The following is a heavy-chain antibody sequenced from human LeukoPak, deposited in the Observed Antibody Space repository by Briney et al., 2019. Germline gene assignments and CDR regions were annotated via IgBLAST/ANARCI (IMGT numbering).Heavy chain of an antibody. J-gene: IGHJ4*02. CDR2: IKQDGSEK. CDR1: GFTFSSYW. D-gene: IGHD6-13*01. V-gene: IGHV3-7*03. CDR3: ARARGAAAALEVDY. Sequence: PGGSLRLSCAAFGFTFSSYWMTWVRQAPGKGLEWVANIKQDGSEKYCVDSVKGRFTISRDNAKNSLYLQMNSLRAEDTAVYYCARARGAAAALEVDYWGQGTLVTVSS.